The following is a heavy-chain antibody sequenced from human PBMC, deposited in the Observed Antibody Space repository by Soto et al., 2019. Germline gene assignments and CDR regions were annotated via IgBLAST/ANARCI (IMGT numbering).Heavy chain of an antibody. CDR2: IYYSGST. J-gene: IGHJ5*02. CDR1: GGSISSSSYY. Sequence: SETLSLTCTVSGGSISSSSYYWGWIRQPPGKGLEWIGSIYYSGSTYYNPSLKSRVTISVDTSKNQFSLKLSSVTAADTAVYYCARDKGITIFGIGWFDPWGQGTLVTVSS. CDR3: ARDKGITIFGIGWFDP. D-gene: IGHD3-3*01. V-gene: IGHV4-39*07.